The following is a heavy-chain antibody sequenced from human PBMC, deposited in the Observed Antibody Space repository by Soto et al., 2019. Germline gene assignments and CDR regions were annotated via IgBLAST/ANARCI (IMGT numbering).Heavy chain of an antibody. D-gene: IGHD2-21*02. Sequence: SDTLSLTCTVSGVSISGYYWSWIRQPPGKGLEWIGYMYKTGSTVYNPSFKSRVTISVDTSKNQFSLKLNSVTAADTAVYYCARDLWGYCGTDCYPLDVWGQGTTVTVS. V-gene: IGHV4-59*01. CDR1: GVSISGYY. CDR2: MYKTGST. J-gene: IGHJ6*02. CDR3: ARDLWGYCGTDCYPLDV.